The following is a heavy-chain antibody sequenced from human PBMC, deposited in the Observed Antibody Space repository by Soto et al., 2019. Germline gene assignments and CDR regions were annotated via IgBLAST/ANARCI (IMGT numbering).Heavy chain of an antibody. V-gene: IGHV4-59*01. D-gene: IGHD3-16*01. Sequence: QVHLQESGPGLVKPSETLSLTCTVSGGSLNNYYGSWGRQPPGKGLEWIGYMFYSGNSNYNSSLKSRVTISVDTSKNQFSLKLSSVTAADTAVYYCVRSGHSFGGVVWGRGTLVTVSS. J-gene: IGHJ4*02. CDR2: MFYSGNS. CDR1: GGSLNNYY. CDR3: VRSGHSFGGVV.